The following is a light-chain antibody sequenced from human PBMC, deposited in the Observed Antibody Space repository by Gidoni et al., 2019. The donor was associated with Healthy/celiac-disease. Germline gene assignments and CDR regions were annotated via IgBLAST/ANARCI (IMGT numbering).Light chain of an antibody. CDR3: QQYGSSWT. CDR2: GAS. V-gene: IGKV3-20*01. J-gene: IGKJ1*01. CDR1: QSGSSSY. Sequence: EIVLTPSPGTLSLSPGERATLPCRARQSGSSSYLAWYQQKPGQAPRLLIYGASSRATGIPDRFSGSGSGTDFTLTISRLEPEDFAVYYCQQYGSSWTFGQGTKVEIK.